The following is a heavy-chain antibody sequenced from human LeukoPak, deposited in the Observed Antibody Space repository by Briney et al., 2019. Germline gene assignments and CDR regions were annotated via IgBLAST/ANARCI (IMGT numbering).Heavy chain of an antibody. V-gene: IGHV3-33*06. D-gene: IGHD3-22*01. CDR2: IWYDGSNK. CDR1: GFTFSSYG. J-gene: IGHJ4*02. CDR3: AKDRYDSSGYYHAFDY. Sequence: GGSLRLSCAASGFTFSSYGMHWVRQAPGNGREWVAVIWYDGSNKYYTDSVNGRFTISRDNSKNTLYLQMHSLRGEDTAVYYCAKDRYDSSGYYHAFDYWGQGTLVTVSS.